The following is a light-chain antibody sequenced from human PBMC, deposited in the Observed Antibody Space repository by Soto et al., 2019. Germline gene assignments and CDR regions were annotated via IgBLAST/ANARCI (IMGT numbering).Light chain of an antibody. V-gene: IGLV1-47*01. Sequence: QSVLTQPPSASGTPGQRVTISCSGSSSNIGSNYVYWYQQLPGTAPKLLIYRNNQRPSGVPDRFSGSKSGTSASLAISGLRSEDEADYDCAAWDDSLSGPWVFGGGTKLTVL. CDR2: RNN. CDR3: AAWDDSLSGPWV. CDR1: SSNIGSNY. J-gene: IGLJ3*02.